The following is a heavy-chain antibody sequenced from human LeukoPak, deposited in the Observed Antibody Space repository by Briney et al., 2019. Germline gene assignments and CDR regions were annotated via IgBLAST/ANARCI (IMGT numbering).Heavy chain of an antibody. V-gene: IGHV4-4*07. CDR3: ARDEGRYCSSTSCYLPIDY. CDR1: GGSISSYY. D-gene: IGHD2-2*01. J-gene: IGHJ4*02. CDR2: IYTSGST. Sequence: SETLSLTCTVSGGSISSYYWSWIRQPAGKGLEWIGRIYTSGSTNYNPSLKSRVTMSVDTSKNQFSLKPSSVTAADTAVHYCARDEGRYCSSTSCYLPIDYWGQGTLVTVSS.